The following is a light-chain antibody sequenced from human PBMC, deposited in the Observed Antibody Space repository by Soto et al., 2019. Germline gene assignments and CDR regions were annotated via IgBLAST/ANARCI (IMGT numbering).Light chain of an antibody. CDR1: SGDIGAYNY. Sequence: QSALTQPASASGSPGQSVTISCTGTSGDIGAYNYVSWYQHHPGKAPKILIYEAANRPSGISHRFSGSKSGNTASLTISGLHPEDEADDFCTSYTGASTLVFGGGTKVTVL. J-gene: IGLJ2*01. CDR2: EAA. CDR3: TSYTGASTLV. V-gene: IGLV2-14*01.